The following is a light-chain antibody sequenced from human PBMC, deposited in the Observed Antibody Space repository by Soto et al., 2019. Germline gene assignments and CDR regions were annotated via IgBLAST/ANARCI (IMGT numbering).Light chain of an antibody. Sequence: DIQMTQSPSTLSASVGDRVTITCRASQSISSWLAWYQQKPGKAPKLLIYKASSLESGVPSRFSGSGSGTEFTLTISRLQPDDFATYYCQQYNSYSWTVGQGNKVEIK. J-gene: IGKJ1*01. V-gene: IGKV1-5*03. CDR3: QQYNSYSWT. CDR1: QSISSW. CDR2: KAS.